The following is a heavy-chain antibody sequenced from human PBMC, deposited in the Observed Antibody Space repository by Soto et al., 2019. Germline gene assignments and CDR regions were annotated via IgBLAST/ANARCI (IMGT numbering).Heavy chain of an antibody. Sequence: SETLSLTCAVYGGCVGGDYWSWVRQPPGKGLEGSGEITHSGSITYAPSLKSRVTMSVDTSKNQFSLKLSSVSAADTAVYYCARLSWADYGGIIDPWGQGNVVTVSS. V-gene: IGHV4-34*01. CDR1: GGCVGGDY. CDR2: ITHSGSI. D-gene: IGHD4-17*01. CDR3: ARLSWADYGGIIDP. J-gene: IGHJ5*02.